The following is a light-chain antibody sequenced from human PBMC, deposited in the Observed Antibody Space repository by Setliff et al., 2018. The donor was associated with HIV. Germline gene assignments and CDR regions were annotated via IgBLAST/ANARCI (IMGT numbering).Light chain of an antibody. CDR2: GVT. V-gene: IGLV2-14*01. Sequence: LTQPASVSGSPGQSITISCTGASSDGGDYNYFSWYQQHPGKAPKLMIYGVTNRPSGISNRFSGSKSGDTASLTISGLQAEDEADYYCSSYTSSDTPYVFGTGTKVTVL. J-gene: IGLJ1*01. CDR3: SSYTSSDTPYV. CDR1: SSDGGDYNY.